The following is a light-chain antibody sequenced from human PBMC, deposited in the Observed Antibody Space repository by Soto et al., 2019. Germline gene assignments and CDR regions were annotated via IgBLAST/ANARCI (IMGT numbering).Light chain of an antibody. CDR2: GAS. V-gene: IGKV1-6*01. CDR1: QGIRND. J-gene: IGKJ1*01. CDR3: LQDYNYPRT. Sequence: AIQMTQSPSSLSASVGGRVAMTCRASQGIRNDLAWYQQKPGEAPKLLIYGASNLQSGVPSRFSGRGSDTDFTLTISSLQPEDCAIYYCLQDYNYPRTFGLGTRVEIK.